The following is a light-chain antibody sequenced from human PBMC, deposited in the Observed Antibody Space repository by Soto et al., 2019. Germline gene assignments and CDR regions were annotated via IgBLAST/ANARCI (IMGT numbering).Light chain of an antibody. V-gene: IGKV3-11*01. CDR1: QSVSSY. CDR2: DAS. J-gene: IGKJ1*01. CDR3: QQRSNWPWT. Sequence: EIVFTQSPATLSLSPGERATISCRASQSVSSYLAWYQQKPGQAPRLLIYDASNRATGIPARFSGSGSRTDFTLTISILEPEDFAVYYCQQRSNWPWTFGQGTKV.